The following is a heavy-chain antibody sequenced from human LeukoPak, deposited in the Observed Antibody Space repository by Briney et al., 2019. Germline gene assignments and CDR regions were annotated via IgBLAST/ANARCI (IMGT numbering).Heavy chain of an antibody. Sequence: GGSLRLSCAASGFTFSTYHMNWVRQAPGKGLEWVSYITNTGSIMFYADSVKGRFTISRDNAKNSLYLQMNSLRAEDTAVYYCARDRGGSLIDYWGQGTLVTVSS. CDR3: ARDRGGSLIDY. CDR2: ITNTGSIM. D-gene: IGHD2-15*01. J-gene: IGHJ4*02. CDR1: GFTFSTYH. V-gene: IGHV3-48*03.